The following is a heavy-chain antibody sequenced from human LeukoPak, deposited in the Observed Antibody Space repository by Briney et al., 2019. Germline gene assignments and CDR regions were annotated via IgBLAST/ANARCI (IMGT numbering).Heavy chain of an antibody. J-gene: IGHJ4*02. CDR1: GGSISSYY. D-gene: IGHD3-3*01. V-gene: IGHV4-59*01. CDR2: IYYSGST. Sequence: SETLSLTCTVSGGSISSYYWSWIRQPPGKGLEWIGYIYYSGSTNYNPSLKSRVTISVDTSKNQFSLTLSSVTAADTAVYYCARGGDVWGGYSTSFDYWGQGTLVTVSS. CDR3: ARGGDVWGGYSTSFDY.